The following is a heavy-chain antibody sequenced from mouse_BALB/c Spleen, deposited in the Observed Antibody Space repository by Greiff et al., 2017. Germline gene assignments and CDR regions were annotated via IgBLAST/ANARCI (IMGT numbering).Heavy chain of an antibody. V-gene: IGHV2-6-5*01. CDR2: IWGGGST. CDR1: GFSLTDYG. Sequence: VQRVESGPGLVAPSQSLSITCTVSGFSLTDYGVSWIRQPPGKGLEWLGVIWGGGSTYYNSALKSRLSISKDNSKSQVFLKMNSLQTDDTAMYYCAKQGSDYYGYWFAYWGQGTLVTVSA. CDR3: AKQGSDYYGYWFAY. D-gene: IGHD1-2*01. J-gene: IGHJ3*01.